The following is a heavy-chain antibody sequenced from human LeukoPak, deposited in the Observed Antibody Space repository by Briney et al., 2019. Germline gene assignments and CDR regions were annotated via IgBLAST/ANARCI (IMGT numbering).Heavy chain of an antibody. CDR2: INPNSSST. V-gene: IGHV1-2*02. CDR1: GYTFTGYD. Sequence: ASLKVSCKASGYTFTGYDMHWVRQAPGQGLEWMACINPNSSSTNYAHKVQGRVTMTRDTSISTAYMELSRLRSDDTAVYYCARDILYGASDYWGQGTLVTVSS. D-gene: IGHD4/OR15-4a*01. J-gene: IGHJ4*02. CDR3: ARDILYGASDY.